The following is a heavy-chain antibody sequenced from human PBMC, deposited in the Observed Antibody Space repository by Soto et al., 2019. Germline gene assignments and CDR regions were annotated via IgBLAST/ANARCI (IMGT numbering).Heavy chain of an antibody. CDR3: ARSRVRGGYYCDY. Sequence: QVQVVQSGAEVKKPGASVKVSCKASGYTFTTYAIHWVRQAPGQSLEWMGWINTGNGNTYYSQKMQARVTISRDTTASTAYMELSRLRSEDTAVYDCARSRVRGGYYCDYWRQGALVTVSS. J-gene: IGHJ4*02. CDR1: GYTFTTYA. D-gene: IGHD3-16*01. V-gene: IGHV1-3*04. CDR2: INTGNGNT.